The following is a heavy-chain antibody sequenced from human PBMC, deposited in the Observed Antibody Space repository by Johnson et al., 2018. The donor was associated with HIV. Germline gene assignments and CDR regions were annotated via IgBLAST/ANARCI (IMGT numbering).Heavy chain of an antibody. D-gene: IGHD5-18*01. J-gene: IGHJ3*02. V-gene: IGHV3-30*04. CDR3: ARAYSYGAFDI. CDR1: GFTFSSYA. CDR2: ISYDGNKK. Sequence: QVQLVESGGGVVQPGRSLRLSCAASGFTFSSYAMHWVRQAPGKGLEWVAVISYDGNKKYYVDSVKGRFTISRDNSKNTLYLQMNSLRGDDTAVYYCARAYSYGAFDIWGLGTMVTVSS.